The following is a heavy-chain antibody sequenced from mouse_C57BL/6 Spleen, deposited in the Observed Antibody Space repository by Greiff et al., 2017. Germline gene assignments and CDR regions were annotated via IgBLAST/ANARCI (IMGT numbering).Heavy chain of an antibody. CDR3: ARISTMITTGYYYAMDY. J-gene: IGHJ4*01. Sequence: VQLQESGPGLVQPSQSLSITCTVSGFSLTSYGVHWVRQSPGKGLEWLGVIWSGGGTDYNAAFISRLSISKDNSKSQVFFKMNRLQADDTAIYYCARISTMITTGYYYAMDYWGQGTSVTVSS. CDR2: IWSGGGT. CDR1: GFSLTSYG. D-gene: IGHD2-4*01. V-gene: IGHV2-2*01.